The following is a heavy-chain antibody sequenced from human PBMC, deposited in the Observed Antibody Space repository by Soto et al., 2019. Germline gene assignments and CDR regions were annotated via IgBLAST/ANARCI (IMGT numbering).Heavy chain of an antibody. Sequence: GGSLRLSCAASGFTFSSYAMSWVRQAPGKGLEWVSAISGSGGSTYYADSVKGRFTISRDNSKNTLYLQMNSLRAEDTAVYYCAGNTGITGTTLKTKYYYYYYMDVWGKGTTVTVSS. CDR1: GFTFSSYA. D-gene: IGHD1-7*01. V-gene: IGHV3-23*01. J-gene: IGHJ6*03. CDR2: ISGSGGST. CDR3: AGNTGITGTTLKTKYYYYYYMDV.